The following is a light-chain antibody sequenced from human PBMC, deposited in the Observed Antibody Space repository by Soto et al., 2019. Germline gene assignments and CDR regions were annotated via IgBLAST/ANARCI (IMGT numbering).Light chain of an antibody. CDR2: SAS. CDR1: QGINKW. J-gene: IGKJ4*01. Sequence: DIQMTQSPSSVSASVGYRLTITCRASQGINKWLAWYQQKPGTAPKLMIYSASSLQSGVPSRFSGSGYGTDFTLTISSLQPEDFATYYCQQANTFALTFGGGTTVDI. V-gene: IGKV1-12*01. CDR3: QQANTFALT.